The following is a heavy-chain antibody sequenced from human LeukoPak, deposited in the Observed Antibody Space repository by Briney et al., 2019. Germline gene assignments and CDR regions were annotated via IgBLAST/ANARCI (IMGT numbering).Heavy chain of an antibody. Sequence: SVKVSCKASGYTFTSYAMSWVRQAPGQGLEWMGGIIPIFGTANYAQKFQGRVAITADKSTSTAYMELSSLRSEDTAVYYCARDKEGGYSGYDSQYNWFDPWGQGTLVTVSS. D-gene: IGHD5-12*01. CDR2: IIPIFGTA. CDR3: ARDKEGGYSGYDSQYNWFDP. V-gene: IGHV1-69*06. CDR1: GYTFTSYA. J-gene: IGHJ5*02.